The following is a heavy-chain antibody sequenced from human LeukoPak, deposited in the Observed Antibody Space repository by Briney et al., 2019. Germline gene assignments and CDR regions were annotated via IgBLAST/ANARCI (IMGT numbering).Heavy chain of an antibody. Sequence: GGSLRLSCAASGFTFEDYGMSWVRQAPGEGLEWVSGINSNGGSIGYADSVKGRFTISRDNAKNSLYLQMNSLRAEDTALYYCARPHTVAVTGNYFDYWGQGSLVAVSS. CDR1: GFTFEDYG. CDR3: ARPHTVAVTGNYFDY. J-gene: IGHJ4*02. CDR2: INSNGGSI. D-gene: IGHD6-19*01. V-gene: IGHV3-20*04.